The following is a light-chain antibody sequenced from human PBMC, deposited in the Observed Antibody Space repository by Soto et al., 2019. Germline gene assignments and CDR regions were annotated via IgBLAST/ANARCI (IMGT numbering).Light chain of an antibody. CDR3: QSCDSSQVV. CDR2: GDS. J-gene: IGLJ2*01. CDR1: SSNIGAGYD. Sequence: QPVLTQPPSVSGAPGQRVTISCTGSSSNIGAGYDVHWYQQLPGTAPKLLIYGDSNRPSGVPDRFSGSKSGTSASLAITGLQAEDEADYYCQSCDSSQVVFGGGTQLTVL. V-gene: IGLV1-40*01.